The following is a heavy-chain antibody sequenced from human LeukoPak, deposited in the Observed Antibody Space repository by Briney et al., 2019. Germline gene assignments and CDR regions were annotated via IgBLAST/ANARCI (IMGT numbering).Heavy chain of an antibody. CDR3: ARDSGNYLDAFDI. V-gene: IGHV3-21*01. CDR2: ISDDSNYI. Sequence: GGSLRLSCAASGFTFSSYSGNWIRQAPGKGLEWVSSISDDSNYIFYADSVKGRFTISRDNAKNSLYLQMNSLRAEDTAVYYCARDSGNYLDAFDIWGQGTMVTVSS. D-gene: IGHD1-7*01. J-gene: IGHJ3*02. CDR1: GFTFSSYS.